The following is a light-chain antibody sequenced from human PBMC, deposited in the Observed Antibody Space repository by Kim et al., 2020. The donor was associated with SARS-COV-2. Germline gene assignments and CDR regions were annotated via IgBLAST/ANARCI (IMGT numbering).Light chain of an antibody. V-gene: IGLV1-40*01. CDR3: QSYDSSLSHVV. Sequence: RVTNSCTGSSSNIAAGYDVHWYQHLPGTAPKLLIFRNNNRPSGVPARFSASKSGTSASLAITGLQAEDEADYSCQSYDSSLSHVVFGGGTQLTVL. CDR1: SSNIAAGYD. J-gene: IGLJ7*01. CDR2: RNN.